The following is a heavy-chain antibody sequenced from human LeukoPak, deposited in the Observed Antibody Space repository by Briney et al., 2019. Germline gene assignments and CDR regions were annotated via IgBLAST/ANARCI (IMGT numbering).Heavy chain of an antibody. J-gene: IGHJ4*02. CDR1: GYTFTSYG. V-gene: IGHV1-2*02. CDR3: ARARGFGWFADY. Sequence: GASVKVSCKASGYTFTSYGISWVRQAPGQGLEWMGWINPNSGGTNYAQKFQGRVTMTRDTSISTAYMELSRLRSDDTAVYYFARARGFGWFADYWGQGTLVTVSS. D-gene: IGHD3-10*01. CDR2: INPNSGGT.